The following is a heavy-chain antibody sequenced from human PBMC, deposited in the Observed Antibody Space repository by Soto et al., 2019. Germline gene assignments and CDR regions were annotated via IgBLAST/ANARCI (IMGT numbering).Heavy chain of an antibody. J-gene: IGHJ6*02. D-gene: IGHD3-16*01. CDR1: AFTFRSYA. CDR2: ISFDGNNK. V-gene: IGHV3-30*04. CDR3: ARDPLNYSTRSTCYGGGYGVDV. Sequence: QVQLVESGGGVVQPGRSLRLSCEASAFTFRSYAMHWVRQAPGKGLEWVAVISFDGNNKYYADSVKGRFTIPRDNSKNPLFLQMNSLRAEDTAVYSCARDPLNYSTRSTCYGGGYGVDVWGQGTTVTVSS.